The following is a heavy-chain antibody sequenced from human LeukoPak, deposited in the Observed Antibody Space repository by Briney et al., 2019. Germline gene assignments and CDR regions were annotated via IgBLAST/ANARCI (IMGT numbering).Heavy chain of an antibody. CDR3: ARDGVVLAARDAFDI. V-gene: IGHV1-69*05. D-gene: IGHD2-2*01. J-gene: IGHJ3*02. Sequence: SVKVSCKASGGTFGSYAISWVRQAPGQGLGWMGGIIPIFGTANYAQKFQGRVTITTDESTSTAYMELSSLRSEDTAVYYCARDGVVLAARDAFDIWGQGTMVTVSS. CDR2: IIPIFGTA. CDR1: GGTFGSYA.